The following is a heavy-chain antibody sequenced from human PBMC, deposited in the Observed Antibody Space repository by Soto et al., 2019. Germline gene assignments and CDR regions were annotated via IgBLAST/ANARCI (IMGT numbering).Heavy chain of an antibody. CDR1: GYTFTGYY. CDR3: ARDHATQWLRFSPQDYYYNGMDV. D-gene: IGHD5-12*01. J-gene: IGHJ6*02. Sequence: QVQLVQSGAEVKKPGASVKVSCKASGYTFTGYYMHWVRQAPGQGLEWMGRINPNSGGTNYAQKFQGRVTMTRDTCSSTAYMELSRLRSDDTAVYYCARDHATQWLRFSPQDYYYNGMDVWGQGTTVTVSS. V-gene: IGHV1-2*06. CDR2: INPNSGGT.